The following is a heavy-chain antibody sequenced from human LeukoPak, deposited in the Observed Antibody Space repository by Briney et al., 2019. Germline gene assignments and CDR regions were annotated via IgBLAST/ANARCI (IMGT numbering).Heavy chain of an antibody. V-gene: IGHV1-2*02. J-gene: IGHJ3*02. CDR2: INPNSGGT. CDR1: GYTFTGYY. Sequence: ASVKVSCKASGYTFTGYYMHWVRQAPGQGLEWMGWINPNSGGTNYAQKFQGRVTMTRDTSISTAYMELSRLRSDDTAVYYCASAGTTGTTFWAFDIWGQGTMVTVSS. D-gene: IGHD1-1*01. CDR3: ASAGTTGTTFWAFDI.